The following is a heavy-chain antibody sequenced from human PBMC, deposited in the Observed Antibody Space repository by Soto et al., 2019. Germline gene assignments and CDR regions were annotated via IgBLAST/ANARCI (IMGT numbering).Heavy chain of an antibody. CDR2: IYYSGST. CDR3: ARQSALWGIVLMVYANVVGSDSEPGGYYFDY. CDR1: GGSISSSSYY. Sequence: SETLSLTCTVSGGSISSSSYYWGWIRQPPGKGLEWIGSIYYSGSTYYNPSLKSRVTISVDTSKNQFSLKLSSVTAADTAVYYCARQSALWGIVLMVYANVVGSDSEPGGYYFDYWGQGTLVTVSS. D-gene: IGHD2-8*01. J-gene: IGHJ4*02. V-gene: IGHV4-39*01.